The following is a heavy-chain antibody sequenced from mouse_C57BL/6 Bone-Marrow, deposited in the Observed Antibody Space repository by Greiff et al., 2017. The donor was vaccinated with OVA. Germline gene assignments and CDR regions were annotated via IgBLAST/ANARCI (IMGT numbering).Heavy chain of an antibody. CDR3: TREGVALDY. J-gene: IGHJ2*01. CDR2: ISSGGDYI. Sequence: EVKVVESGEGLVKPGGSLKLSCAASGFTFSSYAMSWVRQTPEKRLEWVAYISSGGDYIYYADTVKGRFTISRDNARNTLYLQMSSLKSEDTAMYYCTREGVALDYWGQGTTLTVSS. V-gene: IGHV5-9-1*02. D-gene: IGHD1-3*01. CDR1: GFTFSSYA.